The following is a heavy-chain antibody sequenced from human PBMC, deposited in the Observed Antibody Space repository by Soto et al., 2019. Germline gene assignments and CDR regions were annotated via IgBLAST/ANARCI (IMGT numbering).Heavy chain of an antibody. CDR2: IYYSGST. V-gene: IGHV4-39*01. CDR1: GGSISSSSYY. J-gene: IGHJ4*02. D-gene: IGHD3-3*01. Sequence: QLQLQESGPGLVKPSETLSLTCTVSGGSISSSSYYWGWIRQPPGKGLEWIGSIYYSGSTYYNPSRKSRVTISVDTSKNQFSLKLSSVTAADTAVYYCARHRPDFSYYFDYWGQGTLVTVSS. CDR3: ARHRPDFSYYFDY.